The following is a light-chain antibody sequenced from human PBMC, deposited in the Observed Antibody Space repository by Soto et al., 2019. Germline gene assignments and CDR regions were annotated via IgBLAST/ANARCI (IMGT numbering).Light chain of an antibody. CDR3: QQRGSWPAT. J-gene: IGKJ3*01. CDR2: GAS. V-gene: IGKV3D-20*02. Sequence: EIVLTQSPGTLSLSPGERATLSCRASQSVGSGYLAWYQQKPGQAPRLLIYGASNRATGIPDRFSGSGSGTDFTLTISSLEAEDSAVYYCQQRGSWPATFGPGTKVDIK. CDR1: QSVGSGY.